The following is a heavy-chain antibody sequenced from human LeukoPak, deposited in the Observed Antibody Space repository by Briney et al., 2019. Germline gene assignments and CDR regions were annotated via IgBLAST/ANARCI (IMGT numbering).Heavy chain of an antibody. CDR1: GYTFTSYG. J-gene: IGHJ1*01. CDR2: ISAYNGNT. D-gene: IGHD4-17*01. Sequence: ASVKVSCKASGYTFTSYGISWVRQAPGQGLEWMGWISAYNGNTNYAQKLQGRVTMTTDTSTSTAYMELRSLRSEDTAVYYCAREDYGDYAEYFQHWGQGTLVTVSS. V-gene: IGHV1-18*01. CDR3: AREDYGDYAEYFQH.